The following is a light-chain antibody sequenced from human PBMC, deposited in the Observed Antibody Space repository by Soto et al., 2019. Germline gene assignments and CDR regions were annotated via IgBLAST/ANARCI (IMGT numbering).Light chain of an antibody. Sequence: DVQVTQSPSSLSASVGDRVTITCQASQDISNYLNWYQQRPGQAPKLLIYDSSNLETGVPSRFSGDGSGTHFTFTISSLRPEDIGTYYCQHYDHRPLTVGGGTKVAIK. V-gene: IGKV1-33*01. CDR1: QDISNY. CDR3: QHYDHRPLT. CDR2: DSS. J-gene: IGKJ4*01.